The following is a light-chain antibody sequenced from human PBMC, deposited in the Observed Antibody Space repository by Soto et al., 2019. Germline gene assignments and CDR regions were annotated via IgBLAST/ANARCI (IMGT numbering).Light chain of an antibody. J-gene: IGLJ1*01. V-gene: IGLV2-23*02. CDR2: EVS. CDR1: SSEVRSYNL. CDR3: CSYAGSSTYV. Sequence: QSVLTQPASVSGSPGLSITISCTGTSSEVRSYNLVSWYQQHPGKAPKLMIYEVSKRPSGVSNHFSGSKSGNTASLTISGLQAEDEADYYCCSYAGSSTYVFGTGTKVTVL.